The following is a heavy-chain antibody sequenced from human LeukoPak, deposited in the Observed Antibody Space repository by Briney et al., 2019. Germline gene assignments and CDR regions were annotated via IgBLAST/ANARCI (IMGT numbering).Heavy chain of an antibody. CDR1: GFIFSYYA. CDR3: ARDMFRGPPDFFDY. V-gene: IGHV3-30*04. J-gene: IGHJ4*02. Sequence: TGGSQRLFCAACGFIFSYYAKHWLRRSPGKGLEWVAVISRQGDIQYYAGSVKGRFTISRDDSKNTLFLQMYSLRAEDTAVYYCARDMFRGPPDFFDYWGQGTRVTVSS. CDR2: ISRQGDIQ. D-gene: IGHD3-10*02.